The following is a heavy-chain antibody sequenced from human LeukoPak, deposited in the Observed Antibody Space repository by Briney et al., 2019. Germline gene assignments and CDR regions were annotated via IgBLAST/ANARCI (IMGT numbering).Heavy chain of an antibody. J-gene: IGHJ3*02. V-gene: IGHV1-8*03. D-gene: IGHD3-22*01. CDR1: GYTFTSYD. CDR2: MNPNSGNT. CDR3: ARGLNYYDSSGYDAFDI. Sequence: GSSVKVSCKASGYTFTSYDINWVRQATGQGLEWMGWMNPNSGNTGYAQKFQGRVTITRNTSISTAYIELSSLRSEDTAVYYCARGLNYYDSSGYDAFDIWGQGTMVTVSS.